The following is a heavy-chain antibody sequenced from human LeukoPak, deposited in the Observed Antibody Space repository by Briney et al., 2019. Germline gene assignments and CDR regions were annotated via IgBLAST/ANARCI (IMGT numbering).Heavy chain of an antibody. V-gene: IGHV1-2*02. CDR1: GYTFTSYD. CDR2: MNPNSGGT. J-gene: IGHJ4*02. Sequence: GASVKVSCKASGYTFTSYDINWVRQATGQGLEWMGWMNPNSGGTNYAQKFQGRVTVTRDASIGTAHMELRRLTSDDTAMYYCARDFRKGNYYDSSVSFDHWGQGTLVTVSS. CDR3: ARDFRKGNYYDSSVSFDH. D-gene: IGHD3-22*01.